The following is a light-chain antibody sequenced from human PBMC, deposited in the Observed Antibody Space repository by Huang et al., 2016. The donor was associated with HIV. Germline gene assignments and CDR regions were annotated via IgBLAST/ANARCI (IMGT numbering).Light chain of an antibody. Sequence: DIQMTQSPSSLSASVGDRVTITCRASQTISSHLNWYQQKAGKAPNLLIYAASSLQNGVPSMFSGSGSGTDFTLTISSLQPEDFATYFCQQSYRSYTFGQGTKLEIK. V-gene: IGKV1-39*01. CDR1: QTISSH. CDR2: AAS. CDR3: QQSYRSYT. J-gene: IGKJ2*01.